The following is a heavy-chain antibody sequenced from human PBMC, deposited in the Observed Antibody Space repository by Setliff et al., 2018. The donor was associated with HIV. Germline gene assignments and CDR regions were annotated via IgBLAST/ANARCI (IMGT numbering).Heavy chain of an antibody. CDR3: AKDVARPGDPRRYAFDI. J-gene: IGHJ3*02. CDR2: ISWNSGTI. Sequence: PGGSLRLSCTASGFTFDDYAMHWVRQVPGKGLEWVSGISWNSGTIAFADSVEGRFTISRDSAKSSLYLQMNSLRAEDTALYYCAKDVARPGDPRRYAFDIWGQGTMVTVSS. D-gene: IGHD4-17*01. V-gene: IGHV3-9*01. CDR1: GFTFDDYA.